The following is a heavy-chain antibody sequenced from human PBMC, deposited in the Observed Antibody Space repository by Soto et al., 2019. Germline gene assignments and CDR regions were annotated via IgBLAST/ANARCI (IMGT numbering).Heavy chain of an antibody. J-gene: IGHJ6*01. V-gene: IGHV1-2*02. Sequence: QVQLVQSGADVKTPGASVRVSCKASGYTFTGYYVHWVREAPGQGLEWMGWINPETGGTSYAQKFQGRVTLSRDTPINTAYLELSRLRFDDAAVYFCARDSYQGISDGMDGWGQGNTVTVSS. CDR2: INPETGGT. CDR1: GYTFTGYY. D-gene: IGHD2-15*01. CDR3: ARDSYQGISDGMDG.